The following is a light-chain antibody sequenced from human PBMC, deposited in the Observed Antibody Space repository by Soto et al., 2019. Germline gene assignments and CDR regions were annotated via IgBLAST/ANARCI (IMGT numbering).Light chain of an antibody. CDR1: QSVTSNY. Sequence: EIVLTHSPGTLSLSPGERATLSCRASQSVTSNYLAWYQQKPGQAPRLLICDASSRATGIPDRFSGSGSGTDFTLTIARLEPVDFAVYYCQQYGTSPYSFGQGTKLEIK. J-gene: IGKJ2*01. CDR2: DAS. V-gene: IGKV3-20*01. CDR3: QQYGTSPYS.